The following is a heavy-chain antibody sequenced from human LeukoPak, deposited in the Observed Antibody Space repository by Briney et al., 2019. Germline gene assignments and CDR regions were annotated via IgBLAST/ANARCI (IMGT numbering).Heavy chain of an antibody. CDR2: INHSGST. D-gene: IGHD2-21*02. V-gene: IGHV4-34*01. CDR1: GGSFSGYY. Sequence: PSETLSLTCAVYGGSFSGYYWSWIRQPPGKGLEWIGEINHSGSTNYNPSLKSRVTISVDTSKNQFSLKLSSVTAADTAVYYCARFDSDCGGDCYAPGYFDYRGQGTLVTVSS. J-gene: IGHJ4*02. CDR3: ARFDSDCGGDCYAPGYFDY.